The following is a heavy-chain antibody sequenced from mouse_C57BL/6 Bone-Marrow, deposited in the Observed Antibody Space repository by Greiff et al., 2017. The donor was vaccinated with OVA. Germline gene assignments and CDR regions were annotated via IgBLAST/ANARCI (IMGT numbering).Heavy chain of an antibody. D-gene: IGHD1-1*01. J-gene: IGHJ4*01. Sequence: QVQLKESGAELVKPGASVKLSCKASGYTFPEYTIHWVKQRSGQGLEWIGWFYPGSGSIKYNEKFKDKDTLTADKSSRTVYMELSRLTSEDSAVYICAREEDKALYGSSFYNAMDYWGQGTSVTVSS. CDR3: AREEDKALYGSSFYNAMDY. CDR2: FYPGSGSI. CDR1: GYTFPEYT. V-gene: IGHV1-62-2*01.